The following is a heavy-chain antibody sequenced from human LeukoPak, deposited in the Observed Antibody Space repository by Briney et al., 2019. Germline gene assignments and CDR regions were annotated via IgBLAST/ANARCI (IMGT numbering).Heavy chain of an antibody. Sequence: GGSLRLSCAASGFTFSNYAMHWVRQAPGKGLEWVAIISYDGSSKYYADSVKGRFTISRDNSKNTLYLQMNSLGPEDTAMYYCAKEYTFHYSRIDYWGQGTLVTVSS. J-gene: IGHJ4*02. CDR2: ISYDGSSK. CDR3: AKEYTFHYSRIDY. D-gene: IGHD2-2*02. V-gene: IGHV3-30*18. CDR1: GFTFSNYA.